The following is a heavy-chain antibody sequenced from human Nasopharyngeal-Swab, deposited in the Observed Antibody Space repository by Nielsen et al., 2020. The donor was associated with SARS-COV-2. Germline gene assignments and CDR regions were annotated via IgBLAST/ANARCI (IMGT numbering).Heavy chain of an antibody. V-gene: IGHV4-39*01. Sequence: SETLSLTCTVSGASTSDISYWWIWIRQPPGKGLEWIGNIRYSGSTYYNPSLKSRATISVDTSRNQFSLKLSSVTAADTAVYYCARRQSGSSSVDPWGQGTLVTVSS. CDR1: GASTSDISYW. J-gene: IGHJ5*02. CDR2: IRYSGST. CDR3: ARRQSGSSSVDP. D-gene: IGHD6-6*01.